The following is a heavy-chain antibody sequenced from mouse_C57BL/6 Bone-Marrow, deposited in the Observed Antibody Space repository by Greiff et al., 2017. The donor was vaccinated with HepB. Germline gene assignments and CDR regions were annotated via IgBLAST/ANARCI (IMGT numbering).Heavy chain of an antibody. Sequence: EVKLQESGPGLVKPSQSLSLTCSVTGYSITSGYYWNWIRQFPGNKLEWMGYISYDGSNNYNPSLKNRISITRDTSKNQFFLKLNSVTTEDTATYYCARDIYDGYSYYAMDYWGQGTSVTVSS. CDR1: GYSITSGYY. CDR3: ARDIYDGYSYYAMDY. CDR2: ISYDGSN. J-gene: IGHJ4*01. D-gene: IGHD2-3*01. V-gene: IGHV3-6*01.